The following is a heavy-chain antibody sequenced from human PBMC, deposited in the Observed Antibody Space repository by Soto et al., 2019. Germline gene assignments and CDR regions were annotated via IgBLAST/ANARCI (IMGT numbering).Heavy chain of an antibody. CDR3: ARDRVGDDFWSGYYRPYYYYYYYMDV. J-gene: IGHJ6*03. Sequence: SETLSLTCTVSGGSISSGGYHWSWIRQHPGKGLEWIGYIYYSGSTYYNPSLKSRVTISVDTSKNQFSLKLSSVTAADTAVYYCARDRVGDDFWSGYYRPYYYYYYYMDVWGKGTTVT. V-gene: IGHV4-31*03. CDR2: IYYSGST. D-gene: IGHD3-3*01. CDR1: GGSISSGGYH.